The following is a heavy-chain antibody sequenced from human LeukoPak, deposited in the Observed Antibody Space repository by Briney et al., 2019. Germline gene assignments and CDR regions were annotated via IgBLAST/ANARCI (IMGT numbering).Heavy chain of an antibody. D-gene: IGHD2-2*01. Sequence: SVKVSCKASGGTFSSYAISWVRQAPGQGLEWMGGIIPIFGTANYAQKFQGRVTITTDESTSTAYMELSSLRSEDTAVYYCAKQGPYCSSTSCSSGHFDYWGQGTLVTVSS. J-gene: IGHJ4*02. CDR1: GGTFSSYA. CDR2: IIPIFGTA. CDR3: AKQGPYCSSTSCSSGHFDY. V-gene: IGHV1-69*05.